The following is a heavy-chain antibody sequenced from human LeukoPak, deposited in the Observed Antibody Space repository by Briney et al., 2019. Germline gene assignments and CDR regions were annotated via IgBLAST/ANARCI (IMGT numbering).Heavy chain of an antibody. CDR3: AKEWNNWNYENWFDS. J-gene: IGHJ5*01. CDR2: IRFDGSDK. CDR1: GSTFNTYG. V-gene: IGHV3-30*02. D-gene: IGHD1-7*01. Sequence: GGSLRLSCAASGSTFNTYGMHWVRQAPGTGLEWVAFIRFDGSDKYYADSVKGRFTISRDTSKSTLYLQMNSLRGEDTAVYYCAKEWNNWNYENWFDSWGQGTLVTVSS.